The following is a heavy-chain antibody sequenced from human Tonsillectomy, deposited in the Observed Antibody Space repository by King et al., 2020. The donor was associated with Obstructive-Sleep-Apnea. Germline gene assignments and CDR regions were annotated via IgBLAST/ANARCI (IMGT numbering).Heavy chain of an antibody. CDR2: IYWNDDK. J-gene: IGHJ4*02. Sequence: ITLKESGPTLVKPTQTLTLTCTFSGFSLSTSGVGVGWIRQPPGKALEWLALIYWNDDKRYSPSLKSRLTITKDASKNQVVLTMTNMDPVDTATYYCAQRRGGEYYYDSSGSFDYWGQGTLVTVSS. V-gene: IGHV2-5*01. D-gene: IGHD3-22*01. CDR3: AQRRGGEYYYDSSGSFDY. CDR1: GFSLSTSGVG.